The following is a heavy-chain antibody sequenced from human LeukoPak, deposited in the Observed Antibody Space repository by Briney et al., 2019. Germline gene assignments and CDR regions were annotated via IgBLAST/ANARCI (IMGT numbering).Heavy chain of an antibody. V-gene: IGHV3-23*01. J-gene: IGHJ4*02. D-gene: IGHD3-10*01. CDR2: ISGSGGST. Sequence: PGGSLRLSCAASGFTFSSYAMRWVRQAPGKGLEWVSSISGSGGSTYYADSVKGRFTISRDNSKNTLYLQMNSLRAEDTAVYYCAKGGFPSHSYYFDYWGQGTLVTVSS. CDR3: AKGGFPSHSYYFDY. CDR1: GFTFSSYA.